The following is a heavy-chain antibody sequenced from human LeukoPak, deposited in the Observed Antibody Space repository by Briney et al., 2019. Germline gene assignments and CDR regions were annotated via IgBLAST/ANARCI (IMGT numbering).Heavy chain of an antibody. CDR1: GFTFSSYG. CDR3: AKADGGALTPQIDY. D-gene: IGHD3-16*01. CDR2: ISYDGSNK. Sequence: GGSLRLSCAASGFTFSSYGMHWVRQAPGKGLEWVAVISYDGSNKYYADSVRGRFTISRDNSKNTLYLQMNSLRAEDTAVYYCAKADGGALTPQIDYWGQGTLVTVSS. J-gene: IGHJ4*02. V-gene: IGHV3-30*18.